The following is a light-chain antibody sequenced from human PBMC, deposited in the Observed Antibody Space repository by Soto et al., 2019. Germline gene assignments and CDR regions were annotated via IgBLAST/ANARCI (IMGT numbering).Light chain of an antibody. CDR3: QHYNSYSEP. CDR1: QTVSSW. J-gene: IGKJ1*01. V-gene: IGKV1-5*03. CDR2: KAS. Sequence: DIQLTQSPSTLSVSVGERVTITCRACQTVSSWLAWYQQKPGKAPKLLIYKASTLKSGVPSRFSGSGSGTEFTLTISSLQPDDFATYYCQHYNSYSEPFGQGTKVDIK.